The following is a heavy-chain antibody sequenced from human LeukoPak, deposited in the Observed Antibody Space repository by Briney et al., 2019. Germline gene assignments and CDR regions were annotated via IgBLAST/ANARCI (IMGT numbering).Heavy chain of an antibody. CDR1: GGTFSSYA. J-gene: IGHJ4*02. CDR2: IIPIFGTA. D-gene: IGHD1-26*01. CDR3: ARAFIQRGTTSESYLGY. Sequence: GASVKVSCKASGGTFSSYAISWVRQAPGQGLEWMGGIIPIFGTANYAQKFQGRVTITADKSTSTAYMELSSLRSEDTAVYYCARAFIQRGTTSESYLGYWGQGTLVTVSS. V-gene: IGHV1-69*06.